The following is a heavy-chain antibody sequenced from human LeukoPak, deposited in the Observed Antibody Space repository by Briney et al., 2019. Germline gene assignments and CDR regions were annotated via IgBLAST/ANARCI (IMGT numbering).Heavy chain of an antibody. Sequence: GGSLRLSCAASGFTFSSYAMSWVRQAPGKGLEWVSGISGSGGSTYYADSVKGRFTISRDNAKNSLYLQMNSLRAEDTAVYYCARIGDSQYYFDYWGQGTLVTVSS. V-gene: IGHV3-23*01. D-gene: IGHD5-18*01. CDR2: ISGSGGST. J-gene: IGHJ4*02. CDR1: GFTFSSYA. CDR3: ARIGDSQYYFDY.